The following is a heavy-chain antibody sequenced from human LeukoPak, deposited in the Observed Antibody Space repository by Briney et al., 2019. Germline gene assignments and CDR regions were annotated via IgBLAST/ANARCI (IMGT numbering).Heavy chain of an antibody. CDR1: GGSISSSSYY. J-gene: IGHJ6*03. CDR3: ARVITGGYYYYMDV. Sequence: PSETLSLTCTVSGGSISSSSYYWGWIRQSPGKGLEWIGSIYYGGSTYYNPSLKSRVTISIHTSMNHFSLKLSSVTAADTAVYFCARVITGGYYYYMDVWGKGTTVTVSS. D-gene: IGHD7-27*01. CDR2: IYYGGST. V-gene: IGHV4-39*07.